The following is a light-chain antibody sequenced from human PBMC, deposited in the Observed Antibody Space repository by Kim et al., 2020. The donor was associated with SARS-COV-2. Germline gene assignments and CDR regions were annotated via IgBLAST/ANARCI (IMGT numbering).Light chain of an antibody. CDR3: QQYDSWPPIT. Sequence: EVVMTQSPATLSVSLGERATLSCRASQSVNSHLAWYQQQPGQAPRLLIYGASTRATGVPARFSGSGSGTEFTFTISSLQSEDFAVYYCQQYDSWPPITFGQGTRLEIK. CDR1: QSVNSH. J-gene: IGKJ5*01. V-gene: IGKV3-15*01. CDR2: GAS.